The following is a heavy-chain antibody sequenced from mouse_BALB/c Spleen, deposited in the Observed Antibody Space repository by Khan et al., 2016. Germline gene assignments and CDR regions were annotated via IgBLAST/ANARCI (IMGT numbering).Heavy chain of an antibody. CDR1: GYTFTNYG. CDR2: INTNTGEP. D-gene: IGHD4-1*01. V-gene: IGHV9-3*02. J-gene: IGHJ3*01. CDR3: ATGAY. Sequence: QFQLVQSGPELKKPGETVKISCKASGYTFTNYGMNWVKQAPGKGLKWMGWINTNTGEPTYAEEFKGRFAFSLETSASNAYLQINNLKNEDTATYFCATGAYWGQGTLVTVSA.